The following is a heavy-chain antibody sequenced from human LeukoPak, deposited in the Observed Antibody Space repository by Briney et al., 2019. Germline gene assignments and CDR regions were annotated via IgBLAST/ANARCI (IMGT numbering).Heavy chain of an antibody. Sequence: GGSLRLSCGASGFTFSSYGMSWVRQAPGQGLEWVSAISGSGGSTYYADSVKGRFTISRDNSKNTLYLQMNSLRAEDAAVYYCARVSGPLWFGELSYFDYWGQGTLVTVSS. V-gene: IGHV3-23*01. CDR2: ISGSGGST. CDR1: GFTFSSYG. J-gene: IGHJ4*02. CDR3: ARVSGPLWFGELSYFDY. D-gene: IGHD3-10*01.